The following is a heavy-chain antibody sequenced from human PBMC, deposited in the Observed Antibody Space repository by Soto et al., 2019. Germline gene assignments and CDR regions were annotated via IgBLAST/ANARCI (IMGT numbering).Heavy chain of an antibody. V-gene: IGHV2-5*02. D-gene: IGHD3-3*01. Sequence: QITLNESGPTVVRPTETLTLTCRFSGFSLTTSGVGVGWIRQSPGKAPEWLALIYWADDKRYSASLKSRLTITKDTSKNQVVLTVSDLDPTDTATYYCAHRVLRTVFGLVTTTAIYFDFWGQGTPVAVSS. CDR2: IYWADDK. CDR1: GFSLTTSGVG. J-gene: IGHJ4*02. CDR3: AHRVLRTVFGLVTTTAIYFDF.